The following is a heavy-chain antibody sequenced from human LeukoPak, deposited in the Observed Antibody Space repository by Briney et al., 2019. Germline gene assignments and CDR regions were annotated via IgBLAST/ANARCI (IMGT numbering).Heavy chain of an antibody. CDR2: INPNSGGT. CDR1: GYTFTGYY. CDR3: ARLSIAARRMDV. J-gene: IGHJ6*03. V-gene: IGHV1-2*02. Sequence: GASVKVSCKASGYTFTGYYMHWVRQAPGQGFEWMGWINPNSGGTNYAQKFQGRVTMTRDTSISTAYMELSRLRSDDTAVYYCARLSIAARRMDVWGKGTTVTVSS. D-gene: IGHD6-6*01.